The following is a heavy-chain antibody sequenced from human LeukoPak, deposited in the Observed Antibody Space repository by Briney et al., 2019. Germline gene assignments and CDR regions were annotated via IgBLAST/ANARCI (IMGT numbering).Heavy chain of an antibody. CDR2: IRSKAYGGTT. CDR1: GFTFGDYA. Sequence: GGSLRLSCTASGFTFGDYAMSWVRQAPGKGLEWVGSIRSKAYGGTTEYAASVKGRFTISRDDSKSIAYLQMNSLKTEDTAVYYCTRDRRNYYDSSGYSYWGQGTLVTVSS. D-gene: IGHD3-22*01. V-gene: IGHV3-49*04. J-gene: IGHJ4*02. CDR3: TRDRRNYYDSSGYSY.